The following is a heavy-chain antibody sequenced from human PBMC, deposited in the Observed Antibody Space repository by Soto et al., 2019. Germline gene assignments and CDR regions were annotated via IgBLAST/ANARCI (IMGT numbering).Heavy chain of an antibody. CDR2: ISGSGGST. V-gene: IGHV3-23*01. CDR1: GFTLSSYA. J-gene: IGHJ4*02. CDR3: AKDPAGVTKDAFDY. Sequence: GGSMRLSCAASGFTLSSYAMSWVSQAPGKGLEWVSAISGSGGSTYYADSVKGRFTISRDNSKNTLYLQMNSLRAEDTAVYYCAKDPAGVTKDAFDYWGQGTLVTVSS. D-gene: IGHD2-21*02.